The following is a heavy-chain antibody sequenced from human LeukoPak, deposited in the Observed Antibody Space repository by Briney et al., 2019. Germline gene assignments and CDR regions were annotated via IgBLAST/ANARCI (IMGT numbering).Heavy chain of an antibody. J-gene: IGHJ3*02. CDR2: IYTSGST. CDR1: GGSVSSGSYY. CDR3: ARESSYDSSGYYKAFDI. V-gene: IGHV4-61*02. D-gene: IGHD3-22*01. Sequence: SETLSLTCTVSGGSVSSGSYYWSWIRQPAGKELEWIGRIYTSGSTNYKPSLRSRVTISEDTSKNQFSLKLSSVTAADTAVYYCARESSYDSSGYYKAFDIWGQGTMVTVSS.